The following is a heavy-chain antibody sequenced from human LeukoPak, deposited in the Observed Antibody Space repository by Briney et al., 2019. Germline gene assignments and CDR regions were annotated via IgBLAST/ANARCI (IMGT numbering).Heavy chain of an antibody. J-gene: IGHJ5*02. V-gene: IGHV1-2*06. CDR2: INPNSGGT. CDR1: GYTFTGYY. CDR3: ARIAEWELRFDP. D-gene: IGHD1-26*01. Sequence: ASVKVSCKASGYTFTGYYMHWVRQAPGQGLEWMGRINPNSGGTNYAQKFQGRVTMTRDTSISTAYMELSRLRSDDTAVYYCARIAEWELRFDPWGQGTLVTVSS.